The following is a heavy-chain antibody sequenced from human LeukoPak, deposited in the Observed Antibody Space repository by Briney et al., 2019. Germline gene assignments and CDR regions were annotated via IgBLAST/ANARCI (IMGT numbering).Heavy chain of an antibody. D-gene: IGHD2-15*01. CDR1: GFTLSSYA. V-gene: IGHV3-23*01. J-gene: IGHJ4*02. CDR3: AKAPVTTCRGAFCYPFDY. CDR2: VSDTGNT. Sequence: GGSLRLSCAASGFTLSSYAMSWVRQAPGKGLEWVSAVSDTGNTYHADSVKGRFTISRDSSKNTLFLQMNRLRPEDAAVYYCAKAPVTTCRGAFCYPFDYWGLGTLVTVSS.